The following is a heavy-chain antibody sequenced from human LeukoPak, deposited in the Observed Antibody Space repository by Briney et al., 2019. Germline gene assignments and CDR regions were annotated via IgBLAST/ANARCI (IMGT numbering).Heavy chain of an antibody. V-gene: IGHV4-59*01. D-gene: IGHD1/OR15-1a*01. CDR1: GGSINSYY. CDR3: GRQQQLDV. CDR2: IYFTGTT. J-gene: IGHJ6*02. Sequence: SETLSLTCTVSGGSINSYYWTWIRQSPGKGLEWIGHIYFTGTTTYNPSLKSRVTISVDRSKNQFSLRLTSVTAADTAVYYCGRQQQLDVWGPGTTVTVSS.